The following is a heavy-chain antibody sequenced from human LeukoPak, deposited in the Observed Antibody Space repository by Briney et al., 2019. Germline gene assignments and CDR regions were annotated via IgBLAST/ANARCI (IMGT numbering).Heavy chain of an antibody. CDR1: GFTFSSYA. CDR3: ANTRDYGDPFDFDY. D-gene: IGHD4-17*01. CDR2: ISGSGGST. V-gene: IGHV3-23*01. Sequence: GGSLRLSCAASGFTFSSYAMSWVRQAPGKGLEWVSAISGSGGSTYYADSVKGRSTISRDNSKNTLYLQMNSLRAEDTAVYYCANTRDYGDPFDFDYWGQGTLVTVSS. J-gene: IGHJ4*02.